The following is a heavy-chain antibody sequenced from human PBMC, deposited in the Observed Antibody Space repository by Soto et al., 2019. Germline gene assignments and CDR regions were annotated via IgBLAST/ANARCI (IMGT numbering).Heavy chain of an antibody. V-gene: IGHV1-69*01. CDR1: GGTFSSYA. Sequence: QVPLVQSGAEVKKPGSSVKVSCKASGGTFSSYAISWVRQAPGQGLEWMGGIIPIFGTANYAQKFQGRVTITADESTSTAYMELSSLRSEDTAVYYCARPVVVAATGYYYYGMDVWGQGTTVTVSS. D-gene: IGHD2-15*01. CDR2: IIPIFGTA. CDR3: ARPVVVAATGYYYYGMDV. J-gene: IGHJ6*02.